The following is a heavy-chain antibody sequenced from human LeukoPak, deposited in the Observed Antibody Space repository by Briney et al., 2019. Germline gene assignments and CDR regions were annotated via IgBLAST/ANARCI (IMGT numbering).Heavy chain of an antibody. CDR1: GFTVSSNY. J-gene: IGHJ6*02. D-gene: IGHD3-3*01. CDR3: ARNVESAYYDFGDGMDV. Sequence: GGSLRLSCAASGFTVSSNYMSWVRQAPGKGLECVAVISYHESNKYYADSVKGRFTISRDNSKDTLFLQMNSLRAEDTAVYYCARNVESAYYDFGDGMDVWGQGTTVTVSS. CDR2: ISYHESNK. V-gene: IGHV3-30-3*01.